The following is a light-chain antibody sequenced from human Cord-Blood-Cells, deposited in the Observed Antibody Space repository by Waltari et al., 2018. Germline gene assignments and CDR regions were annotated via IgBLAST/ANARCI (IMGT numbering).Light chain of an antibody. J-gene: IGKJ2*03. V-gene: IGKV1-39*01. CDR1: QSISSY. CDR3: QQSYSTPYS. CDR2: AAS. Sequence: DIQMTQSPSSLSASVGDKVPITSRASQSISSYLNWYHQKPGRAPKLLIYAASSLQSGVPLRFSSSGSGTDFALTISSLQPEDFATYYCQQSYSTPYSFGQGTKLEIK.